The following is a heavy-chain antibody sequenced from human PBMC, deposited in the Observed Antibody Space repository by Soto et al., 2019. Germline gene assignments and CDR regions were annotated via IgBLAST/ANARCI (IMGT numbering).Heavy chain of an antibody. Sequence: QVQLVQSGAEVRKPGASVKVSCKASGYTFSTSGMSWLRQAPGQGLEWMGWISTYNGDTNDAPKFQDRFTMTSDTSASTVYMELRSLRSDDTAVYYCARAGAAPYYYYGMDVWGQGTSVTVSS. CDR1: GYTFSTSG. V-gene: IGHV1-18*01. J-gene: IGHJ6*02. CDR2: ISTYNGDT. D-gene: IGHD2-15*01. CDR3: ARAGAAPYYYYGMDV.